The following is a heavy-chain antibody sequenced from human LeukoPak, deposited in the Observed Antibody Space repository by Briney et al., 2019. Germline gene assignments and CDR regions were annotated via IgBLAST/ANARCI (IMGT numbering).Heavy chain of an antibody. CDR3: ARLYDSNLPLEYYYYMDV. Sequence: PSQTLSLTCTVSGGSISSGSYYWSWIRQPAGKGLEWIGRIYTSGSTNYNPSLKSRVTMSVDTSKNQFSLKLSSVTAADTAVYYCARLYDSNLPLEYYYYMDVWGKGTTVTVSS. CDR2: IYTSGST. J-gene: IGHJ6*03. D-gene: IGHD4-11*01. V-gene: IGHV4-61*02. CDR1: GGSISSGSYY.